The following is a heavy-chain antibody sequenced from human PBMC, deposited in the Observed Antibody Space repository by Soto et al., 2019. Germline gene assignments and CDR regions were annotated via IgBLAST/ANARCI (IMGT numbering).Heavy chain of an antibody. J-gene: IGHJ6*02. Sequence: ASVKVSCKASGYTFTGYYIHWVREAPGQGLEWMGWINPQTGGTSYAQKFQGRVTLSRDTSVNTAYLELSRLTFDDAAVYFCARERYQVISDGMDVWGQGTTVTVSS. CDR3: ARERYQVISDGMDV. D-gene: IGHD2-2*01. CDR2: INPQTGGT. CDR1: GYTFTGYY. V-gene: IGHV1-2*02.